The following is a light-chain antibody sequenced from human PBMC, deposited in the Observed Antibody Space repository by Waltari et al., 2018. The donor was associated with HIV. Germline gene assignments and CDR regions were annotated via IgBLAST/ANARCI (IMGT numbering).Light chain of an antibody. CDR2: SKK. V-gene: IGLV1-44*01. CDR1: SSNIGSNT. J-gene: IGLJ3*02. Sequence: QSVLTQPPSASGTPGQRVTISCSGASSNIGSNTVNWYQQFPGTAPKLLIYSKKKRPSGVPDRFSGSKSGTSASLAISGLQSEDEADYDCSAWDDSVTGPVFGGGTKLTVL. CDR3: SAWDDSVTGPV.